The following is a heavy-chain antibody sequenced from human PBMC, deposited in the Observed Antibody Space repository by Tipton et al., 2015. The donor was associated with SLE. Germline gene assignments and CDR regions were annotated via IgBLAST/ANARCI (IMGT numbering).Heavy chain of an antibody. V-gene: IGHV4-4*08. J-gene: IGHJ3*02. CDR1: GGSISSYY. Sequence: LRLSCTVSGGSISSYYWSWIRQPPGKGLEWIGYIYTSGSTYYNPSLKSRVTISVDTSKNQFSLKLSSVTAADTAVYYCARVPGEWEPNADAFDIWGQGTMVTVSS. D-gene: IGHD1-26*01. CDR3: ARVPGEWEPNADAFDI. CDR2: IYTSGST.